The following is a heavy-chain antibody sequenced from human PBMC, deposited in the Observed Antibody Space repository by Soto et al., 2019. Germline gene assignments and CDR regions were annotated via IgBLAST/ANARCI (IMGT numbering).Heavy chain of an antibody. V-gene: IGHV4-59*01. J-gene: IGHJ5*02. Sequence: SETLSLTCTVSGGSISSSYWSWIRQPPGKGLEWIGYVFYSGSTSYNPSLKSRVTISVDTSKNQFSLKLTSVTAADTAVYYCARDLGYCSSLSCYPWFDPWGQGTRVTVSS. D-gene: IGHD2-2*01. CDR1: GGSISSSY. CDR3: ARDLGYCSSLSCYPWFDP. CDR2: VFYSGST.